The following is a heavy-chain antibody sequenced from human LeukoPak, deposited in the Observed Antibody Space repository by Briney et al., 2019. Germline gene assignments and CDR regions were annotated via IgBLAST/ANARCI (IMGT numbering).Heavy chain of an antibody. CDR3: TRGGSSSGAFDI. V-gene: IGHV3-73*01. Sequence: PGGSLRLSCAASGFTFSGSAMHWVRRACGKGLEGVGRIRSKANSYATAYTASVKGRFTISRDDSKNKVYLQMNSLKTEDTAVYYCTRGGSSSGAFDIWGQGTMVTVSS. CDR2: IRSKANSYAT. D-gene: IGHD6-13*01. J-gene: IGHJ3*02. CDR1: GFTFSGSA.